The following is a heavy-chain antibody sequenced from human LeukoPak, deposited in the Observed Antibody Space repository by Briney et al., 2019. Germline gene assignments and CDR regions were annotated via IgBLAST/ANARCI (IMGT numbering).Heavy chain of an antibody. Sequence: GGSLRLSCAASGFTFSSYGMHWVRQAPGKGLEWVAVISYDGSNKYYADSVKGRFTISRDNSKNTLYLQMNSLRAEDTAVYYCARGNTRCSSTSCYPYYYYGMDVWGQGTTVTVSS. CDR1: GFTFSSYG. D-gene: IGHD2-2*01. CDR3: ARGNTRCSSTSCYPYYYYGMDV. V-gene: IGHV3-30*03. CDR2: ISYDGSNK. J-gene: IGHJ6*02.